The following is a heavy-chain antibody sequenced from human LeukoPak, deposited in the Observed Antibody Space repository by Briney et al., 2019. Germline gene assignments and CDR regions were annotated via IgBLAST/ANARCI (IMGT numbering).Heavy chain of an antibody. CDR3: AKDRGRFLEWLTTTFDY. J-gene: IGHJ4*02. D-gene: IGHD3-3*01. Sequence: GGSLRLSCAASGFTFSSYAMSWVRQAPGKGLEWVSAISGSGGSTYYADSVKGRFTISRDNSKNTLYLQMNSLRAEDTAVYYCAKDRGRFLEWLTTTFDYWGQGTLVTVSS. CDR2: ISGSGGST. CDR1: GFTFSSYA. V-gene: IGHV3-23*01.